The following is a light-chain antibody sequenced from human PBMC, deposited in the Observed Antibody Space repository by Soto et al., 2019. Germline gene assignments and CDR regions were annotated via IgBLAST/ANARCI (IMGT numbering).Light chain of an antibody. Sequence: DIPMTQSPSTLSDSVGDRVTITCRASQTISSWLAWYQQKPGKAPKLLIYKASTLKSGVPSRFSGSGSGTEFTLTIRSLQPDDFATYYCQHYNSYSEAFGQGTKVELK. J-gene: IGKJ1*01. V-gene: IGKV1-5*03. CDR2: KAS. CDR1: QTISSW. CDR3: QHYNSYSEA.